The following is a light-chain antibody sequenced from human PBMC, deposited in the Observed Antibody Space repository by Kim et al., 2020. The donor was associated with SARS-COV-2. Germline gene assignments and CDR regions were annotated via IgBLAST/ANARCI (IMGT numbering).Light chain of an antibody. V-gene: IGKV1-5*01. J-gene: IGKJ3*01. CDR1: QTISTW. CDR2: DAS. Sequence: GDRVTITCRASQTISTWLVWYQQKPGKPPNALISDASSLESGVPSRFSGSGSGTEFTLTISSLQPDDFATYYCQEYNSDFTFGPGTKVD. CDR3: QEYNSDFT.